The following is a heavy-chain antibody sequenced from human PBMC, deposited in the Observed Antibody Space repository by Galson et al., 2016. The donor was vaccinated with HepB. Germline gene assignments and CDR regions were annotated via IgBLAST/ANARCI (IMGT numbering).Heavy chain of an antibody. D-gene: IGHD1-26*01. V-gene: IGHV4-59*08. J-gene: IGHJ4*02. CDR2: IYHTGST. CDR3: VKQSNSGGFY. Sequence: LSLTCTVSGGSIGSSYWSWIRQPPGKGLEWIGYIYHTGSTNYNPSLKSRVTISVDTSKNQFSLKLNSVTAADTALYYCVKQSNSGGFYWGQGTLVTVSS. CDR1: GGSIGSSY.